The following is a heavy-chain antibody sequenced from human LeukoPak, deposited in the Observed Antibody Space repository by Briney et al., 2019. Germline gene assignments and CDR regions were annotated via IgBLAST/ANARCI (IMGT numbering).Heavy chain of an antibody. Sequence: SETLSLTCAVYDGSFSGYYWSWIRQPPGKGLEWIGEINHSGSTNYNPSLKSRVTISVDTSKNQFSLKLSSVTAADTAVYYCARGRPMVRGVLMLWFDPWGQGTLVTVSS. V-gene: IGHV4-34*09. CDR2: INHSGST. D-gene: IGHD3-10*01. CDR3: ARGRPMVRGVLMLWFDP. CDR1: DGSFSGYY. J-gene: IGHJ5*02.